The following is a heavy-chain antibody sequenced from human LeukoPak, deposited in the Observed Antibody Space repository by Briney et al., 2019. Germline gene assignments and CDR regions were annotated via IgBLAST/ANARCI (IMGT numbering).Heavy chain of an antibody. V-gene: IGHV1-46*01. CDR1: TSR. CDR3: ARTVELGQYYFAY. J-gene: IGHJ4*02. CDR2: IHPSDGAT. Sequence: GASVKVSCKATSRISWVRQAPGQGLEWMGFIHPSDGATSYAQTFQGRVTMTRDTSTSTVYMELSSLRSEDTAVYYCARTVELGQYYFAYWGQGTVVTVSS. D-gene: IGHD7-27*01.